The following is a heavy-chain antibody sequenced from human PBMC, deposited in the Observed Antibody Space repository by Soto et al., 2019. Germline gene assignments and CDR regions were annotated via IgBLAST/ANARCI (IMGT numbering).Heavy chain of an antibody. D-gene: IGHD3-22*01. J-gene: IGHJ4*02. CDR3: ARAGVAYYYDSSGYSDY. CDR1: GGTFSSYA. V-gene: IGHV1-69*01. CDR2: IIPIFGTA. Sequence: QVQLVQSGAEVKKPGSSVKVSCKASGGTFSSYAISWVRQAPGQGLEWMEGIIPIFGTANYAQKFQGRVTITADESTSTAYMELSSLRSEDTAVYYCARAGVAYYYDSSGYSDYWGQGTLVTVSS.